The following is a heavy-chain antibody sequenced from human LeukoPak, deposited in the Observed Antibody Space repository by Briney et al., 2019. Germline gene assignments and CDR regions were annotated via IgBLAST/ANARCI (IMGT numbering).Heavy chain of an antibody. CDR2: IYYSGST. V-gene: IGHV4-59*01. CDR3: ARGQLGEIAAAASFDY. CDR1: GGSISSYY. Sequence: PSETLPLTCTVSGGSISSYYWSWIRQPPGKGLEWIGCIYYSGSTNYNPSLKSRVTISVDTSKNQFSLKLSSVTAADTAVYYCARGQLGEIAAAASFDYWGQGTLVTVSS. J-gene: IGHJ4*02. D-gene: IGHD6-13*01.